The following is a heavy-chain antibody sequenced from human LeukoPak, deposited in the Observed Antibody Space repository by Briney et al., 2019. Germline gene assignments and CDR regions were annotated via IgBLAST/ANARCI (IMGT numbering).Heavy chain of an antibody. CDR1: GYTFTGYY. J-gene: IGHJ4*02. V-gene: IGHV1-2*06. CDR2: INPNSGGT. Sequence: GASVKVSCKASGYTFTGYYMHWVRQAPGQGLEWMGRINPNSGGTNYAQKFQGRVTMTRDTSISTAYMELSRLRSDDTAVYYCARAGEHSGYDFHYWGQGTLATVSS. CDR3: ARAGEHSGYDFHY. D-gene: IGHD5-12*01.